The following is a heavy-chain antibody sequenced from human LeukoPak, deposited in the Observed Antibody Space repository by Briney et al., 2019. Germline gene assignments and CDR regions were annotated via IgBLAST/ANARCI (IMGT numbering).Heavy chain of an antibody. CDR3: ARGDYGSGSYPFLFDY. V-gene: IGHV4-30-2*01. D-gene: IGHD3-10*01. J-gene: IGHJ4*02. CDR1: GGSISSGGYS. Sequence: SQTLSLTCAASGGSISSGGYSWSWIRQPPGKGLEWIGYIYHSGSTYYNPSLKSRVTISVDRSKNQFSLKLSSVTAADTAVYYCARGDYGSGSYPFLFDYWGQGTLVTVSS. CDR2: IYHSGST.